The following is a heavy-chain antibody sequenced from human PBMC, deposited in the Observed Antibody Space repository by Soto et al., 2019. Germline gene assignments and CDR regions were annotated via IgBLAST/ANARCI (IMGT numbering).Heavy chain of an antibody. J-gene: IGHJ3*02. CDR2: INPTIGIT. D-gene: IGHD3-10*01. V-gene: IGHV1-2*02. CDR3: ARDPPHYYGSGSSFPWAFDI. Sequence: GAPVKVSCKASVYTFTGHHRRWVRQAPGQGLEWMGWINPTIGITKFAQKFQGRATITADKSTSTAYMELSSLRSDDTAVYYCARDPPHYYGSGSSFPWAFDIWGQGTMVTVSS. CDR1: VYTFTGHH.